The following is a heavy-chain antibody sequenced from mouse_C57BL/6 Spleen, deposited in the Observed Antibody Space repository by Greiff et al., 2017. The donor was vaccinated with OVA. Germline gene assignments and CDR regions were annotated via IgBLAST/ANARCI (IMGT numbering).Heavy chain of an antibody. V-gene: IGHV1-82*01. Sequence: QVQLQQSGPELVKPGASVKISCKASGYAFSSSWMNWVKLRPGKGLEWIGRIYPGDGDTNYNGKFKGKATLTADKSSSTAYMQLSSLTSEDSAVYFCARGDWDRAFDYWGQGTTLTVSS. CDR3: ARGDWDRAFDY. CDR2: IYPGDGDT. CDR1: GYAFSSSW. D-gene: IGHD4-1*01. J-gene: IGHJ2*01.